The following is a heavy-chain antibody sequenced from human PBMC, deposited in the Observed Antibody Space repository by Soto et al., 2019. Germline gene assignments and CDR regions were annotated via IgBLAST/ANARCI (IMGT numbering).Heavy chain of an antibody. CDR3: AKEPERDYFDS. J-gene: IGHJ4*02. CDR1: GFTFSSHA. V-gene: IGHV3-30*18. D-gene: IGHD1-1*01. Sequence: GGSLRLSCTASGFTFSSHAMHWVRQTPGKGLQWVAIISYDGSNQFYADSVKGRFTISRDNSKNTLYLQMNSLRPEDTALYYCAKEPERDYFDSWGQGALVTVSS. CDR2: ISYDGSNQ.